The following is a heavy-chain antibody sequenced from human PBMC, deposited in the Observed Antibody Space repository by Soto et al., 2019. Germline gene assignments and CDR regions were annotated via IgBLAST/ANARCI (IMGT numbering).Heavy chain of an antibody. J-gene: IGHJ4*02. V-gene: IGHV3-11*06. CDR1: GFTFSDYY. CDR3: ARLRASSWYLGGYLDY. CDR2: IVIGSDYT. Sequence: LRLSCAASGFTFSDYYMSWIRQAPGKGLEWVSYIVIGSDYTNYADSVKGRFTISRDNAKNSLYLEMNSLRAEDTAVYYCARLRASSWYLGGYLDYWGLGTLVTVSS. D-gene: IGHD6-13*01.